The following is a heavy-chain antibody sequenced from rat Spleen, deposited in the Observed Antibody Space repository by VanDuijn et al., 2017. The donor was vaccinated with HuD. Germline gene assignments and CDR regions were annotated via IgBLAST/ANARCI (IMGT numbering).Heavy chain of an antibody. J-gene: IGHJ1*01. Sequence: EIQLQESGPGPVKPSQSLSLTCSVTGYTINSGYDWSWIRKFPGNKMEWMGYISYSGNTNYNPSLKSRISITRDTSKNQFFLQLNSVTTEDTATYYCARSGLSPGWYFDFWGPGTMVTVSS. V-gene: IGHV3-4*01. CDR2: ISYSGNT. CDR1: GYTINSGYD. D-gene: IGHD3-8*01. CDR3: ARSGLSPGWYFDF.